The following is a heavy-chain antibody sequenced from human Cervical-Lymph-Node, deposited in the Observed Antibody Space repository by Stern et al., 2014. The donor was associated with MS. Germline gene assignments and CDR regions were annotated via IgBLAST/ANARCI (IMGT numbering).Heavy chain of an antibody. J-gene: IGHJ4*02. Sequence: EVQLVQSGAEVIQPGESLKLSCKVSGYSFTIYYIAWVRQMPGKGLEWMGVIYPYDSDPTYSPSFQGQVTIAADKSITTAYLQWSSLRASDTAMYYCARHVQGFDYWGQGTLVTVSS. CDR2: IYPYDSDP. CDR1: GYSFTIYY. V-gene: IGHV5-51*01. CDR3: ARHVQGFDY.